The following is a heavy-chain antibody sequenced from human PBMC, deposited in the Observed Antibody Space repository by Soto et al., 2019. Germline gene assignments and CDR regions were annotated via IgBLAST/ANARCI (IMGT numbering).Heavy chain of an antibody. CDR3: AGAPILGPTGDFDY. D-gene: IGHD1-26*01. CDR1: GYTFTDYH. CDR2: ITPKSGGS. J-gene: IGHJ4*02. Sequence: QVHLVQSGAEVKRPGDSVKVSCKASGYTFTDYHIHWVRQAPGQGLEWMGRITPKSGGSFYSPKFQGRVTLTRDTSISTAYMELTTLRFDDTAVYYCAGAPILGPTGDFDYWGQGTLATVSS. V-gene: IGHV1-2*02.